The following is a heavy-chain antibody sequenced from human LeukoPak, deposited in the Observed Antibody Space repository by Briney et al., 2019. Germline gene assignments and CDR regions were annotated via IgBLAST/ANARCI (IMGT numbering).Heavy chain of an antibody. J-gene: IGHJ4*02. CDR1: GGSISSYS. CDR2: IYYSGST. Sequence: SETLSLTCTVSGGSISSYSWSWIRQPAGKGLEWIGYIYYSGSTNYNPSLKSRVTISVDTSKNQFSLKLSSVTAADTAVYYCARDASGSYSRAFDYWGQGTLVTVSS. V-gene: IGHV4-59*01. CDR3: ARDASGSYSRAFDY. D-gene: IGHD1-26*01.